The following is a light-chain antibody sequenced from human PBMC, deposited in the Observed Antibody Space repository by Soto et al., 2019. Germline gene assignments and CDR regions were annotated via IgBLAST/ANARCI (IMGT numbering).Light chain of an antibody. CDR1: SSDIGGYNF. CDR3: SSYTRNSSLV. Sequence: QSALTQPASVSGSPGQSITISCTGTSSDIGGYNFVSWYQQHPGKAPKLMIYGVSNRPSGVSNRFSGSKSGNTASLTITGLQAEDEADYYCSSYTRNSSLVFGGGTKLTVL. J-gene: IGLJ2*01. V-gene: IGLV2-14*01. CDR2: GVS.